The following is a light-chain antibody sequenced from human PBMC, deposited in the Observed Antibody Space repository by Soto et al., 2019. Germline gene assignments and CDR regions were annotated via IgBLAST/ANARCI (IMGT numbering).Light chain of an antibody. Sequence: EIVLTQSPGTLSLSPGERATLSCRASQTLSNSFIAWYQQKPGQAPRLLIYGASTRATGIPARFSGSGSGTEFTLTISSLQSEDFAIYYCQHYNNWPRTFGQGTKVDIK. CDR2: GAS. CDR1: QTLSNS. CDR3: QHYNNWPRT. V-gene: IGKV3-15*01. J-gene: IGKJ1*01.